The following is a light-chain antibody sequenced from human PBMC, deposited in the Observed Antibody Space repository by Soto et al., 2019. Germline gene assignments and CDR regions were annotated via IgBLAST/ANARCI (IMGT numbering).Light chain of an antibody. V-gene: IGKV3-15*01. CDR2: GAS. CDR1: QSISSS. J-gene: IGKJ3*01. CDR3: QQYFRWPLS. Sequence: EIVMTQSPGTLSVSPGETVSLSCRASQSISSSLAWYQRKPGQTPRLLIYGASTRATDIPARFSGSGSGTQFTRTISSLQSEDFAVYFCQQYFRWPLSFGPGTKVDIK.